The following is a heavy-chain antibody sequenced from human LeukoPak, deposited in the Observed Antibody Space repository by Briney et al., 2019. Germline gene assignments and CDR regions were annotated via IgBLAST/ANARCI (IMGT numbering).Heavy chain of an antibody. D-gene: IGHD5-12*01. J-gene: IGHJ5*02. CDR3: AKDRGDIGYAGLIDT. CDR1: GFTFLSYS. CDR2: ISGSADRT. V-gene: IGHV3-23*01. Sequence: GGSLRLSCAASGFTFLSYSMNWVRQAPGEGLEWVSAISGSADRTYSADSVKGRFTISRDNSKNTLYLQMNSLRAEDTAIYYCAKDRGDIGYAGLIDTWGQGTLVTVSS.